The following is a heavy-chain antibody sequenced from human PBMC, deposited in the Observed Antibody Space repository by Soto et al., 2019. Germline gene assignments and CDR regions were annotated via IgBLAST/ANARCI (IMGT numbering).Heavy chain of an antibody. CDR1: GGSIRSGGYY. V-gene: IGHV4-31*03. D-gene: IGHD2-15*01. CDR2: IYYSGGT. Sequence: QVQLQESGPGLVKPSQTLSLTCTVSGGSIRSGGYYWSWIRQRPGKGLEWIGYIYYSGGTDYNPSLKSRVTISVDTSKNQFSLKLSSVTAADTAVYYCASGYGGNTGLDSWGQGTLVTVSS. J-gene: IGHJ4*02. CDR3: ASGYGGNTGLDS.